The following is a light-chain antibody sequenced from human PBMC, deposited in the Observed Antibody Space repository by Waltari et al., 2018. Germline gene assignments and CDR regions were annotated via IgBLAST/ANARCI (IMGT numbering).Light chain of an antibody. Sequence: QSALTQPASVSGSPGQSITISCPGTSSDIGSFNYVSWYQQHPGKAPKVLIYDVTNRPSVVSYRFSGSKSGNTASLTISGLQAEDEAYYHCASFISGSTSSVLFGGGTKLTVL. CDR3: ASFISGSTSSVL. V-gene: IGLV2-14*03. CDR1: SSDIGSFNY. CDR2: DVT. J-gene: IGLJ3*02.